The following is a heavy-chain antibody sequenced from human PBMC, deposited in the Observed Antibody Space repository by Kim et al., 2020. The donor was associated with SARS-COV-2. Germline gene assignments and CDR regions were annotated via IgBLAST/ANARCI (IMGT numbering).Heavy chain of an antibody. Sequence: GGSLRLSCAASGFSFSTYVISWVRQAPGKGPEWVSGISGSGVGTDYADSVKGRFSISRDNSNNTVFLQMNSPRSDDTAVYYCARDLGGADVWGQGTTVIV. J-gene: IGHJ6*02. V-gene: IGHV3-23*01. CDR1: GFSFSTYV. CDR3: ARDLGGADV. D-gene: IGHD3-16*01. CDR2: ISGSGVGT.